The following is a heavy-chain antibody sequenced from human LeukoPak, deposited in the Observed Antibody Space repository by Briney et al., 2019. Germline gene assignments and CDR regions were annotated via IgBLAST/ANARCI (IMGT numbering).Heavy chain of an antibody. D-gene: IGHD6-13*01. CDR1: GFTLSSYA. V-gene: IGHV3-30*18. CDR3: AKRRGAYSSSYNWFDL. CDR2: ISSGGSNE. Sequence: GGSLRLSCAASGFTLSSYAMHWVRQAPGMGLEWVAVISSGGSNEYYSDSVKGRFTISRDNSKNMLYLQMDSLRAEDTALYYCAKRRGAYSSSYNWFDLWGQGTLVTVSS. J-gene: IGHJ5*02.